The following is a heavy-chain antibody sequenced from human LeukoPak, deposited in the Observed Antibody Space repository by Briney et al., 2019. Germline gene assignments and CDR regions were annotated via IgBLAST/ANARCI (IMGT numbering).Heavy chain of an antibody. Sequence: PGRSLRLSCAAPGFTFSNYGFHWVRQAPGKGLEWVAGIWYDGSKKNYADSGKGRFTISRDNSKNTVYLQMNSLRAEDTAVYYCARDLSLGGVDIWGQGTMVTVSS. J-gene: IGHJ3*02. D-gene: IGHD7-27*01. CDR3: ARDLSLGGVDI. V-gene: IGHV3-33*01. CDR1: GFTFSNYG. CDR2: IWYDGSKK.